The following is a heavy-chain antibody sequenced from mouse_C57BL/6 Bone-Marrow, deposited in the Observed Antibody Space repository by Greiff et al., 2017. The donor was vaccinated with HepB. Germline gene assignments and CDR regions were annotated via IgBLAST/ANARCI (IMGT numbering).Heavy chain of an antibody. Sequence: VQLQQSGAELVRPGASVKLSCTASGFNIKDDYMHWVKRRPEQGLEWIGWIDPENGDTEYASKFQGKATITADTSSNTSYLQLSSLTSEDTAVYYCTTPRGNYDLAWFAYWGQGTLVTVSA. J-gene: IGHJ3*01. D-gene: IGHD2-1*01. CDR1: GFNIKDDY. CDR2: IDPENGDT. V-gene: IGHV14-4*01. CDR3: TTPRGNYDLAWFAY.